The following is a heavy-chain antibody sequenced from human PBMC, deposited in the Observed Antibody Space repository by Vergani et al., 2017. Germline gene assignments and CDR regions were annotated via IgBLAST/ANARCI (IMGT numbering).Heavy chain of an antibody. J-gene: IGHJ6*02. CDR2: ISSSSSYI. CDR3: AREGGNLVVAATPYGMDV. CDR1: GFTFSSYS. D-gene: IGHD2-15*01. V-gene: IGHV3-21*01. Sequence: EVQLVESGGGLVKPGGSLRLSCAASGFTFSSYSMNWVRQAPGKGLEWVSSISSSSSYIYYADSVKGRFTISRDNAKNSLYLQMNSLRADDTAVYYCAREGGNLVVAATPYGMDVWGQGTTVTVSS.